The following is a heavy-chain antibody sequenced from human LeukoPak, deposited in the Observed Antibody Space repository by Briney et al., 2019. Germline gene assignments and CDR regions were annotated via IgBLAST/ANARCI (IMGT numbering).Heavy chain of an antibody. CDR1: GFTLSDNY. D-gene: IGHD3-9*01. V-gene: IGHV3-11*04. J-gene: IGHJ4*02. Sequence: PGGSLRLSCAASGFTLSDNYMNWIRQAQGQGLGWISYISSRGSAIYYADSVKGRFTISRDNAKNSLYLQMNSLRVEDTAVYYCARDLKLRTCYEFDYWGQGTLVTVSS. CDR3: ARDLKLRTCYEFDY. CDR2: ISSRGSAI.